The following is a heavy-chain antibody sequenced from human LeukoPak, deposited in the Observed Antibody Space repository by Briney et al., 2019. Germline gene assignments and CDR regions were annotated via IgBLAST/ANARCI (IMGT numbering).Heavy chain of an antibody. CDR3: ARGGGGGFDY. V-gene: IGHV4-59*01. CDR2: IYYSGST. CDR1: GGSISGYY. Sequence: SETLSLTCTVPGGSISGYYWSWIRQPPGKGLEWIGYIYYSGSTNYNPSLKSRVTISVDTSKNQFSLKLSSVTAADTAVYYCARGGGGGFDYWGQGTLVTVSS. D-gene: IGHD2-15*01. J-gene: IGHJ4*02.